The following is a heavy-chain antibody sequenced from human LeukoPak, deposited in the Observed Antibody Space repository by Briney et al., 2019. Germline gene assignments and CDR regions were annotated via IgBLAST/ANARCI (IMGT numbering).Heavy chain of an antibody. J-gene: IGHJ4*02. CDR3: AKGDRNSAAAGTGFDY. CDR2: ISGRGGST. V-gene: IGHV3-23*01. D-gene: IGHD6-13*01. Sequence: GGSLRLSCAASGFTFSSYAMSWVRQAPGKGLEWVSVISGRGGSTYYADSVKGRFTISRDDSKNTLYVQMNSLRGEDTALYVCAKGDRNSAAAGTGFDYWGQGTRVTVSS. CDR1: GFTFSSYA.